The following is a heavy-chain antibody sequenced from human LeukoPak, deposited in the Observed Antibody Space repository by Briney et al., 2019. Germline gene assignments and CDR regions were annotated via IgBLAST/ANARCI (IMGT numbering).Heavy chain of an antibody. D-gene: IGHD3-3*01. Sequence: SETLSLTCTVSGGSISSGGYYWSWIRQHPGKGLEWIGYIYYSGSTYYNPSLKSRVTISVDTSKNQFSLKLSSVTAADTAVYYCARSRYDFWSGYPDVWGKGTTVTVSS. CDR2: IYYSGST. CDR3: ARSRYDFWSGYPDV. V-gene: IGHV4-31*03. CDR1: GGSISSGGYY. J-gene: IGHJ6*04.